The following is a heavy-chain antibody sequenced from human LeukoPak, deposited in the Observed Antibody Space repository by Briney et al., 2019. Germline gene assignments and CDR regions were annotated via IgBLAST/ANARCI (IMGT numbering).Heavy chain of an antibody. Sequence: PGGSLRLSCAASGFTFSSYNMNWVRQAPGKGLEWVSFISSSSSYIYYADSVKGRFTISRDNAKNSLYLQMNNLRAEDTAVYYCARVKLLQRAFDYWGQGTLVTVSS. V-gene: IGHV3-21*01. CDR2: ISSSSSYI. CDR1: GFTFSSYN. J-gene: IGHJ4*02. CDR3: ARVKLLQRAFDY. D-gene: IGHD2-15*01.